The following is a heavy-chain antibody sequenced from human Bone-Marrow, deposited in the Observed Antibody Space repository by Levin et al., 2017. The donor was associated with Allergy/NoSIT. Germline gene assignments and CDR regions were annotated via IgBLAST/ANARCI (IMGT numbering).Heavy chain of an antibody. V-gene: IGHV3-15*07. D-gene: IGHD3-3*01. CDR1: GITFSNAW. CDR3: TTLPHLRFWEWSSQGFYGYDV. Sequence: PGGSLRLSCAAPGITFSNAWMNWVRQVPGKGLEWVGRIKRKIDGETIDYAAAVKDRFTISRDDSKNTLYLQMNSLKSEDTAVYYCTTLPHLRFWEWSSQGFYGYDVWGQGTTVIVSS. CDR2: IKRKIDGETI. J-gene: IGHJ6*02.